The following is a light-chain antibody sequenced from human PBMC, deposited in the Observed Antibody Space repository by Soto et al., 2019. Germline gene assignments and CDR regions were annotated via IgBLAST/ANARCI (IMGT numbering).Light chain of an antibody. J-gene: IGKJ2*01. CDR1: QSVSSN. CDR2: GAY. Sequence: EIVMTQSPATLSVSPGERAALSCRASQSVSSNFAWYQQKPGQAPMLLIYGAYTRATGIPARFSGSGSGPDFTLSISSLQSQDFAVYDCQQYNNWPYTFGQGTKLAIK. V-gene: IGKV3-15*01. CDR3: QQYNNWPYT.